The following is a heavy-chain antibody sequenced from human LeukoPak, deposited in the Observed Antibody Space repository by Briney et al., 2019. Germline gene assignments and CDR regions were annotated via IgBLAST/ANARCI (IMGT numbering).Heavy chain of an antibody. Sequence: PGGSLRLSCAASGFTVSSNYMSWVRQAPGKGLEWVSVIYSGGSTYYADSVKGRFTISRDNSKNTLYLQMNGLRAEDTAVYYCARDADDSSGYFGPGAFDIWGQGTMVTVSS. D-gene: IGHD3-22*01. J-gene: IGHJ3*02. CDR3: ARDADDSSGYFGPGAFDI. CDR1: GFTVSSNY. V-gene: IGHV3-66*01. CDR2: IYSGGST.